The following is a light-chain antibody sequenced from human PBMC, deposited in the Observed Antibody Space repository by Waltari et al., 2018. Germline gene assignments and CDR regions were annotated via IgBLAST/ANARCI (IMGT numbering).Light chain of an antibody. CDR3: CSYAGSSTYV. Sequence: QSALTQPASVSGSPGQSITISCTGTSSDVGGYNYVSWYQQHPGKAPKLMIYDASKRPSGVSNRFSGSKSGNTASLTISGLQAEDEADYYCCSYAGSSTYVFGTGTKVTVL. CDR2: DAS. V-gene: IGLV2-23*01. J-gene: IGLJ1*01. CDR1: SSDVGGYNY.